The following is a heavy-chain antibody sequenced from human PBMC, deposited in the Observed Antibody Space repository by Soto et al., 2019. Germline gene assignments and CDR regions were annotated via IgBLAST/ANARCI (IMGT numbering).Heavy chain of an antibody. Sequence: EVQLLESGGGLVQPGGSLRLSCAASGFTFSNSGMSWVRQAPGKGLEWIAGLSDSGGRTNYADSVKGRFTISRDISKNTLYLQMNSLRVEDTAVYYCAKDSVYDSTDWGQGTLVTVSS. D-gene: IGHD3-22*01. CDR3: AKDSVYDSTD. J-gene: IGHJ1*01. V-gene: IGHV3-23*01. CDR2: LSDSGGRT. CDR1: GFTFSNSG.